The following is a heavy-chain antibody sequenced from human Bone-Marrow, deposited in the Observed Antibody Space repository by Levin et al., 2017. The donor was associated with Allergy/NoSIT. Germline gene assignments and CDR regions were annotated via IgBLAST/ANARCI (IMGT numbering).Heavy chain of an antibody. Sequence: GASVKVSCAASGFTFSSYWMSWVRQAPGKGLEWVANIKQDGSEKYYVDSVKGRFTISRDNAKNSLYLQMNSLRAEDTAVYYCARDQGYDSSGYRSKDYFDYWGQGTLVTVSS. CDR1: GFTFSSYW. CDR2: IKQDGSEK. J-gene: IGHJ4*02. V-gene: IGHV3-7*01. CDR3: ARDQGYDSSGYRSKDYFDY. D-gene: IGHD3-22*01.